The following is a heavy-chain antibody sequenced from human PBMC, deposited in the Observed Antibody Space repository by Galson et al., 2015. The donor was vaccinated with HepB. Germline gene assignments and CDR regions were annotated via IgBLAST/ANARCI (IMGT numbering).Heavy chain of an antibody. CDR3: ARDRGGYSYVMGVWDY. Sequence: SVKVSCKASGYTFTSYGISWVRQAPGQGLEWMGWISAYNGNTNYAQKLQGRVTMTTDTSTSTAYMELRSLRSDDTAVYYCARDRGGYSYVMGVWDYWGQGTLVTVSS. CDR2: ISAYNGNT. D-gene: IGHD5-18*01. CDR1: GYTFTSYG. J-gene: IGHJ4*02. V-gene: IGHV1-18*01.